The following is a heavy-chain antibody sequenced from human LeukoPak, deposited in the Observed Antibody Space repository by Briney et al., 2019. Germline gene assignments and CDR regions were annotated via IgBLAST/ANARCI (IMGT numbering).Heavy chain of an antibody. Sequence: GGSLRLSCAASGFTFSSYAMSWVRQPPGKGLEWVANIKQDGSEKYYVDSVKGRFTISRDNAKNSLYLQMNSLRAEDTAIYYCATYRQVLLPFESWGQGTLVTVSS. J-gene: IGHJ4*02. CDR1: GFTFSSYA. D-gene: IGHD2-8*02. V-gene: IGHV3-7*03. CDR3: ATYRQVLLPFES. CDR2: IKQDGSEK.